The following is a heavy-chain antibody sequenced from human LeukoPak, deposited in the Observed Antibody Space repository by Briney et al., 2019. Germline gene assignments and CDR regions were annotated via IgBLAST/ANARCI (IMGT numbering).Heavy chain of an antibody. CDR1: GFTFDDYA. J-gene: IGHJ3*02. CDR3: AKGSGRLLWFGEPLLGAFDI. V-gene: IGHV3-43*02. CDR2: ISGDGGST. Sequence: HPGGSLRLSCAASGFTFDDYAMHWVRQAPGKGLEWVSLISGDGGSTYYADSVKGRFTISRDNSKNSLYLQMNSLRTEDTALYYCAKGSGRLLWFGEPLLGAFDIWGQGTMVTVSS. D-gene: IGHD3-10*01.